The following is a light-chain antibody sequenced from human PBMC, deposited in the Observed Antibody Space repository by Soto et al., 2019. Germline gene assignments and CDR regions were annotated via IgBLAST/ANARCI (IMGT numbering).Light chain of an antibody. J-gene: IGKJ1*01. CDR1: QSINSW. CDR3: QHYKSFSLA. V-gene: IGKV1-5*03. CDR2: KTS. Sequence: DIQMTQSPSTLSASVGDRVTITCRASQSINSWLAWYQQKPGKAPKLLIYKTSTLKSGVPSRFSGSGSGTEFSLTISSLQPDDFATYYCQHYKSFSLAFGQGTKVELK.